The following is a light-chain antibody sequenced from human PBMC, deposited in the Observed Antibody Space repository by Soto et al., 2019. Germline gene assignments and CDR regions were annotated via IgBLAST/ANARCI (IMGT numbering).Light chain of an antibody. CDR1: QSVSSY. V-gene: IGKV3-11*01. J-gene: IGKJ5*01. CDR3: QPRSNRLT. CDR2: DAS. Sequence: IVVTQSPSALSLSPGERATLSFRASQSVSSYLAWYQQKPGQAPRLLIYDASNRATGIPARFSGSGSGTDFTLTISSIAPEDFAVYYCQPRSNRLTFAQGTRLEIK.